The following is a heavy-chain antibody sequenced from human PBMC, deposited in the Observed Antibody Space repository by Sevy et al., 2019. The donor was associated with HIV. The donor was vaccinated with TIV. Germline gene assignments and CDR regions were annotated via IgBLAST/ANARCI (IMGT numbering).Heavy chain of an antibody. Sequence: RGSLRLSCAASGFTFSSYDMSWVRQAPGKGLEWVSGISPTGGTTNYAESVKGRFIISRDNSKKTLFLQMNSLRAEDTALYYCAKDLEQQLGPDYWGQGTQVTVSS. J-gene: IGHJ4*02. CDR1: GFTFSSYD. CDR2: ISPTGGTT. D-gene: IGHD6-13*01. V-gene: IGHV3-23*01. CDR3: AKDLEQQLGPDY.